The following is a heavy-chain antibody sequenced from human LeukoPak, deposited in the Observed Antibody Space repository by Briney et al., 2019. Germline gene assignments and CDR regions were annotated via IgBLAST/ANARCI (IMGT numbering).Heavy chain of an antibody. CDR1: GFTFSSYG. D-gene: IGHD1-20*01. CDR2: IRYDGSNK. Sequence: GGSLRLSCAASGFTFSSYGMHWVRQAPGKGLEWVAFIRYDGSNKYYADSVKGRFTISRDNSKNTLSLQMNSLRAEDTAVYYCAKGGPYNWNPLDYWGQGTLVTVSS. J-gene: IGHJ4*02. CDR3: AKGGPYNWNPLDY. V-gene: IGHV3-30*02.